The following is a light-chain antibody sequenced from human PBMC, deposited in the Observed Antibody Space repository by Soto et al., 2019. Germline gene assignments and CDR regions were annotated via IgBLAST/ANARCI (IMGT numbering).Light chain of an antibody. Sequence: QSVLTQPPSASGSPGQSVTISCTGTSSDVGGYNFVSWYQQHPGKAPKLMIYEVSKRPSGVPDHFSGSKAGNTASLTVSGLQAGDEADDYCSSYAGNNGDVFGTGTKLTVL. J-gene: IGLJ1*01. CDR3: SSYAGNNGDV. V-gene: IGLV2-8*01. CDR1: SSDVGGYNF. CDR2: EVS.